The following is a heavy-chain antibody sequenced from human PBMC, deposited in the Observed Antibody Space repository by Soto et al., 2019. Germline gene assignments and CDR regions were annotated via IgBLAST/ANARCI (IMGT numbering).Heavy chain of an antibody. J-gene: IGHJ4*02. Sequence: ASVKVSCKSSGYTFTSYYMHWVRQAPGQGLEWMGIINPSGGSTSYAQKFQGRVTMARDTSTSTVYMELSSLRSEDTAVYYCARDSSSGWYEFDYWGQGTLVTVSS. D-gene: IGHD6-19*01. CDR3: ARDSSSGWYEFDY. V-gene: IGHV1-46*01. CDR1: GYTFTSYY. CDR2: INPSGGST.